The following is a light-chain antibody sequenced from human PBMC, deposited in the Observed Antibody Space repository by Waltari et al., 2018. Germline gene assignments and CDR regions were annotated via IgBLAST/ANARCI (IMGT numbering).Light chain of an antibody. CDR2: KVS. CDR1: RLVHSGGDTY. Sequence: RLVHSGGDTYLHWFQQRPGQSPRRLINKVSERDPGVPDRFSGSGSGTDFTLEISTVEAEDVGVYYCMQSTHWPPWTFGQGTKVEIK. J-gene: IGKJ1*01. V-gene: IGKV2-30*02. CDR3: MQSTHWPPWT.